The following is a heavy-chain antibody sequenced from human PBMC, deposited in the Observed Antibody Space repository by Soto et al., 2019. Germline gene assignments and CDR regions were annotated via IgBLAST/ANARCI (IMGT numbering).Heavy chain of an antibody. CDR3: ARGIAAAGTAANFDY. CDR1: RFTFSSYS. D-gene: IGHD6-13*01. CDR2: ISSSSSYI. V-gene: IGHV3-21*01. J-gene: IGHJ4*02. Sequence: EVQLVESGGGLVKPGGSLRLSCAASRFTFSSYSMNWVRQAPGKGLAWVSSISSSSSYIYYADSVKGRFTISRDNAKNSLYLQMNSLRAEDTAVYYCARGIAAAGTAANFDYRGQGTLVTVSS.